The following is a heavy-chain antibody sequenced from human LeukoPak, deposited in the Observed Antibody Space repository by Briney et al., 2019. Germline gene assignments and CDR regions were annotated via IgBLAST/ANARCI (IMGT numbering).Heavy chain of an antibody. CDR2: TYYRSKWYN. Sequence: SQTLSLTCAISGDSVSSNSAAWNWIRQSPSRGLEWLGRTYYRSKWYNDYAVSVKSRITINPDTSKNQFSLKLSSVTAADTAVYYCARVSDFWSGYLYFDYWGQGTLVTVSS. CDR1: GDSVSSNSAA. D-gene: IGHD3-3*01. CDR3: ARVSDFWSGYLYFDY. V-gene: IGHV6-1*01. J-gene: IGHJ4*02.